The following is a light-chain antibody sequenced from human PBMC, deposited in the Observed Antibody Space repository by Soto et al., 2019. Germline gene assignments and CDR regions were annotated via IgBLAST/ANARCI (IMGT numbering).Light chain of an antibody. CDR3: SSFTTSYFYV. CDR1: GSDIDAYNY. CDR2: GVT. Sequence: QSVLTHPASVSGSPGQSITISCTGSGSDIDAYNYVSWYQQHPGRAPKLLIHGVTRRPSGVSSRFSASKSAYTDSLTISGLQAEDEANYFCSSFTTSYFYVFGPGTKVTAL. J-gene: IGLJ1*01. V-gene: IGLV2-14*01.